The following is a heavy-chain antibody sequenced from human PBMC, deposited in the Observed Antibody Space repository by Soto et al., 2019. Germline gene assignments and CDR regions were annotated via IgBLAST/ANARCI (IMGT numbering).Heavy chain of an antibody. CDR1: GGSISSYY. CDR2: IYYSGST. V-gene: IGHV4-59*01. CDR3: ARVVVVPAAMPLYYFDY. D-gene: IGHD2-2*01. Sequence: SETLSLTCTVSGGSISSYYWSWIRQPPGKGLEWIGYIYYSGSTNYNPSLKSRVTISVDTSKIQFSLKLSSVTAADTAVYYCARVVVVPAAMPLYYFDYWGQGTLVT. J-gene: IGHJ4*02.